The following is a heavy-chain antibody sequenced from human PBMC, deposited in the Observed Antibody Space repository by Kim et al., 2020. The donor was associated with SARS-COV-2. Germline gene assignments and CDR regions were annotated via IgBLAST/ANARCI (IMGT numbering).Heavy chain of an antibody. Sequence: SETLSLTCTVSGASISTSSYSWGWIRQPPGKGLEWIGTMYYSGNTYYNPSLKSRVTISVGTSNNQFSLKLTSVTAADTAVYYCARDGPRYADYYDSSGNLTWGQGTLVTVSS. CDR2: MYYSGNT. D-gene: IGHD3-22*01. CDR3: ARDGPRYADYYDSSGNLT. V-gene: IGHV4-39*01. J-gene: IGHJ4*02. CDR1: GASISTSSYS.